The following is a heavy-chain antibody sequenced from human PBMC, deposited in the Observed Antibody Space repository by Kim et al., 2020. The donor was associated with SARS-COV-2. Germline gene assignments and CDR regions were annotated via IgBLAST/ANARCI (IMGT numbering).Heavy chain of an antibody. CDR1: GFTFSSYG. CDR3: AKGRGVIIPYPFDY. J-gene: IGHJ4*02. CDR2: ISYDGSNK. V-gene: IGHV3-30*18. Sequence: GGSLRLSCAASGFTFSSYGMHWVRQAPGKGLEWVAVISYDGSNKYYADSVKGRFTISRDNSKNTLYLQMNSLRAEDTAVYYCAKGRGVIIPYPFDYWGQG. D-gene: IGHD3-10*01.